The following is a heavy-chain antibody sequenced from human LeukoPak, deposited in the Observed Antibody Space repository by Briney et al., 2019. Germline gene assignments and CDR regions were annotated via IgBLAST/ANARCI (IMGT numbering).Heavy chain of an antibody. CDR3: AKGCSSTSCAMEFDS. Sequence: GGSLRLSCAGSGFTFKNYGIHWVRQAPGKGLEWVAGMSYDGGHRYYGDSVKGRFTISRDNSKDTAYVEMNSLRPEDTALYYCAKGCSSTSCAMEFDSWGQGTLVTVSS. V-gene: IGHV3-30*18. J-gene: IGHJ4*02. CDR1: GFTFKNYG. D-gene: IGHD2-2*01. CDR2: MSYDGGHR.